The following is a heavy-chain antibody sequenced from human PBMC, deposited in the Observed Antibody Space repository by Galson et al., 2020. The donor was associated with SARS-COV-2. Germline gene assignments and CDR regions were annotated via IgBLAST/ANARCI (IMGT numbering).Heavy chain of an antibody. J-gene: IGHJ4*02. CDR1: GFIFGRHW. CDR3: AREYSSGIGGDY. V-gene: IGHV3-74*01. D-gene: IGHD6-19*01. CDR2: IDSDGSNI. Sequence: GGSLRLSCEGAGFIFGRHWMHWVRQAPGKGLMWVSRIDSDGSNIVYADFVKGRFTISRDNAKNTLYLQMNSLRAEDTAVYYCAREYSSGIGGDYWGQGTLVTVSS.